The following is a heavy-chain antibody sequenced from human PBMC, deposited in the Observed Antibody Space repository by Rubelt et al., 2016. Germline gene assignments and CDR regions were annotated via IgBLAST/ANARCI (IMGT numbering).Heavy chain of an antibody. CDR3: ARVHHFCSNGVCFKGYFDF. J-gene: IGHJ4*02. D-gene: IGHD2-8*01. V-gene: IGHV3-74*01. Sequence: GKGLVWVSRINTDGSTSYADSVKGRFTISRDNGKNTLYLQMDSLRAEDTAVYYCARVHHFCSNGVCFKGYFDFWGQGTLVTVSS. CDR2: INTDGST.